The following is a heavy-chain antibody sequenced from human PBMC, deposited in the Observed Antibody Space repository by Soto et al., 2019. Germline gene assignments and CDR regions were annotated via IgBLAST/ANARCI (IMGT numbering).Heavy chain of an antibody. Sequence: QVYLVQSGAEVRRPGASVKVSCTAFGYILTRYSLHWVRQAPGQGLEWMEWIDPNRRDTNSAERFHGRLYMTGDASISEAYLELSSLRSDDTAVYYCARGYGSSPNMELRFGMDVWGQGTTSSVSS. V-gene: IGHV1-2*02. D-gene: IGHD5-18*01. J-gene: IGHJ6*02. CDR3: ARGYGSSPNMELRFGMDV. CDR1: GYILTRYS. CDR2: IDPNRRDT.